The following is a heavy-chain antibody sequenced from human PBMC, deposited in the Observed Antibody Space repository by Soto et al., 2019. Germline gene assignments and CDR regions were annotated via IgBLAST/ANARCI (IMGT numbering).Heavy chain of an antibody. CDR2: ISSSSNSI. CDR1: GFTFSRYS. Sequence: GGSLRLSCAASGFTFSRYSMNWVRQAPGKGLEWVSYISSSSNSIYYADSVKGRFTISRDNAKNLLYLQMNSLRAEDTAVYYCARDRAYNCFDYWGQGTLVTVSS. J-gene: IGHJ4*02. V-gene: IGHV3-48*04. CDR3: ARDRAYNCFDY. D-gene: IGHD5-18*01.